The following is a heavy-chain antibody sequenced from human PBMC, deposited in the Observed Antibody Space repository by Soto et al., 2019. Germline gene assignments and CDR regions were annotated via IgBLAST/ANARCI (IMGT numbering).Heavy chain of an antibody. V-gene: IGHV3-15*01. CDR3: TRKAPSGTFDDY. Sequence: EVQLVESGGGLVTPGGSLRLSCAASGFTFSNAWMTWVRQAPGKGLEWVGRIKSKTDGETTDYAAPVKGRFSTSREDTTNTLYLQKSSLKTDDTAFDYCTRKAPSGTFDDYCGQGTLGTVSS. CDR1: GFTFSNAW. D-gene: IGHD6-13*01. CDR2: IKSKTDGETT. J-gene: IGHJ4*02.